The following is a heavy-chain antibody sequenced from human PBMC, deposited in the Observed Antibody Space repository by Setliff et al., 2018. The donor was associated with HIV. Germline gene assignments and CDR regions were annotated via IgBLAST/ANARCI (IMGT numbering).Heavy chain of an antibody. V-gene: IGHV3-48*01. CDR2: ISATGTSV. Sequence: GGSLRLSCAASGFTFSSYGMHWVRQAPGKGLEWISYISATGTSVYYADSVKGRFTISRDNARNSLHLEMNSLRAEDTAVYYCVGDGVGVVPGDAFDKWGQGTAVTVSS. J-gene: IGHJ3*02. CDR3: VGDGVGVVPGDAFDK. D-gene: IGHD3-10*01. CDR1: GFTFSSYG.